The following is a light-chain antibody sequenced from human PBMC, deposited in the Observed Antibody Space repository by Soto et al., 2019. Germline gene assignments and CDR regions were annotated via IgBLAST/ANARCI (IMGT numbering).Light chain of an antibody. CDR3: HQRYIWPPLT. V-gene: IGKV3-11*01. CDR2: DAS. Sequence: EIVLTQSPATLSLSPGERATLSCRAGQSVGSYLAWYQQKRGQAPRLLIYDASNRATGIPARFSGSGSGTDFTLTISSLEPEDFAVYYCHQRYIWPPLTFGGGTKVEIK. J-gene: IGKJ4*01. CDR1: QSVGSY.